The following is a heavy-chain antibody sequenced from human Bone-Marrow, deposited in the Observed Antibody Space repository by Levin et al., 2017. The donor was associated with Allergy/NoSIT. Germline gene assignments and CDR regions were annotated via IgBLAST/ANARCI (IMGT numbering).Heavy chain of an antibody. CDR1: GFIFSRHW. Sequence: GESLKISCAASGFIFSRHWMTWVRQAPEKGLEWVANIRQDGSRKYYVDSVKGRFTIFRDNAKNSLYLQMDSLSAEDTAVYYCARDINYFSGATYYDAFDIWGQGTMVTVSS. CDR3: ARDINYFSGATYYDAFDI. J-gene: IGHJ3*02. CDR2: IRQDGSRK. D-gene: IGHD2-15*01. V-gene: IGHV3-7*01.